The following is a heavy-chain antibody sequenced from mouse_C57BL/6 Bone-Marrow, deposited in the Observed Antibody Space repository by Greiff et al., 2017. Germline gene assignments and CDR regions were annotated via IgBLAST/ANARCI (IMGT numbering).Heavy chain of an antibody. J-gene: IGHJ2*01. V-gene: IGHV5-4*01. CDR2: ISGGGSYP. CDR3: ARIYDCGLCDY. Sequence: EVHLVESGGGLVKPGGSLKLSCAASGFTFSSYAMSWVRQTPEKRLEWVATISGGGSYPSSPDNVKGRFTFSRDNAKNNLYLQMSHLKSEDTAMYYCARIYDCGLCDYWGQGTTLTVAP. D-gene: IGHD1-1*01. CDR1: GFTFSSYA.